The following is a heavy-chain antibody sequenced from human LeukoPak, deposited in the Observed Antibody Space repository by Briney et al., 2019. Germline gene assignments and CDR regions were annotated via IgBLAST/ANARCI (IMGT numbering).Heavy chain of an antibody. V-gene: IGHV4-34*01. J-gene: IGHJ5*02. CDR1: GGSFSGYY. D-gene: IGHD3-10*01. CDR2: INHSGST. Sequence: SETLSLTCAVYGGSFSGYYWSWIRQPPGKGLEWIGEINHSGSTNYNPSLKSRVTISVDTSKNQFSLKLSSVTAADTAVYYCAGVVSGYWFDPWGQGTLVTASS. CDR3: AGVVSGYWFDP.